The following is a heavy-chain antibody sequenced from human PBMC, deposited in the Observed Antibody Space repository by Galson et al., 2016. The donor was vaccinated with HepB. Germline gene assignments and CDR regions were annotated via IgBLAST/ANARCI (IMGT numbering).Heavy chain of an antibody. Sequence: SLRLSCAASGFTFNRFWMHWVRQVPGKGPVWVARINGDGSSTSYADSVKGRFTISRDNDRNTLYLQMNSLRAEDTAVLYCARVQGYCASTPCYINGPHAYYGMDVWGQGTTVAVSS. J-gene: IGHJ6*02. V-gene: IGHV3-74*01. CDR2: INGDGSST. CDR3: ARVQGYCASTPCYINGPHAYYGMDV. D-gene: IGHD2-2*02. CDR1: GFTFNRFW.